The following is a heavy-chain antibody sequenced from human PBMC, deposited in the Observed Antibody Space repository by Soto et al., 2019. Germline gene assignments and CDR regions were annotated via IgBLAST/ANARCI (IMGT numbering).Heavy chain of an antibody. CDR2: IYYSGST. J-gene: IGHJ6*02. Sequence: QVQLQESGPGLVKPSETLSLTCTVSGGSISSYYWSWIRQPPGKGLEWIGYIYYSGSTNYNPSLKSRRPISVDTSKNPFSLKLSSVTAADTAVYYCARGYGFVPPRRITGTTDYYYYGMDVWGQGTTVTVSS. D-gene: IGHD1-20*01. CDR1: GGSISSYY. V-gene: IGHV4-59*01. CDR3: ARGYGFVPPRRITGTTDYYYYGMDV.